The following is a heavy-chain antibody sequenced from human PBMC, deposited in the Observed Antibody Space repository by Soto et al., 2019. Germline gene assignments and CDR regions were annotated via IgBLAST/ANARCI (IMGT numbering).Heavy chain of an antibody. J-gene: IGHJ1*01. CDR1: EFTVSSNY. CDR2: IYSGGST. CDR3: ARDRVDSGYPEDFQH. D-gene: IGHD3-22*01. Sequence: EVQLVESGGGLIQPGGSLRLSCAASEFTVSSNYMSWVRQAPGKGLEWVSVIYSGGSTYYADSVKGRFTISRDNSNHTLYLQMNSLRAEDTAVYYFARDRVDSGYPEDFQHRGQGTLVTVSS. V-gene: IGHV3-53*01.